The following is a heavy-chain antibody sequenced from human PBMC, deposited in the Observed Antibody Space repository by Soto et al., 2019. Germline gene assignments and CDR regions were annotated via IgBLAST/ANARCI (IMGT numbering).Heavy chain of an antibody. Sequence: SETLSLTCTVSGGSISSYYWSWIRQPPGKGLEWIGYIYYSGSTNYNTSLKSRVTISVDTSKNQFSLKLSSVTAADTAVYYCARAGIIAAAGTGGGWYFDLWGRGTLVTVSS. J-gene: IGHJ2*01. D-gene: IGHD6-13*01. CDR2: IYYSGST. V-gene: IGHV4-59*01. CDR3: ARAGIIAAAGTGGGWYFDL. CDR1: GGSISSYY.